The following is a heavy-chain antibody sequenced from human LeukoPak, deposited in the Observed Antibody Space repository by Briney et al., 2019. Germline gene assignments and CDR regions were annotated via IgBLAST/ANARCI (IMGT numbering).Heavy chain of an antibody. J-gene: IGHJ4*02. CDR3: ARADTAMAAADY. CDR1: GFTFSSYW. V-gene: IGHV3-21*01. Sequence: GGSLRLSCAASGFTFSSYWMHWVRQAPGKGLEWVSSISSSSSYIYYADSVKGRFTISRDNAKNSLYLQMNSLRAEDTAVYYCARADTAMAAADYWGQGTLVTVSS. CDR2: ISSSSSYI. D-gene: IGHD5-18*01.